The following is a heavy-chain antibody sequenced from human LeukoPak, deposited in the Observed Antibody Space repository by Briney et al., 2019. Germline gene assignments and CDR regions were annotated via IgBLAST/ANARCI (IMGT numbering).Heavy chain of an antibody. CDR1: GGTFSSYA. Sequence: ASVKVSCKASGGTFSSYAISWVRQAPGQGLEWMGWISAYNGNTNYAQKLQGRVTMTTDTSTSTAYMELRSLRSDDTAVYYCARVGSSGWYLTNWGQGTLVTVSS. J-gene: IGHJ4*02. CDR2: ISAYNGNT. D-gene: IGHD6-19*01. V-gene: IGHV1-18*01. CDR3: ARVGSSGWYLTN.